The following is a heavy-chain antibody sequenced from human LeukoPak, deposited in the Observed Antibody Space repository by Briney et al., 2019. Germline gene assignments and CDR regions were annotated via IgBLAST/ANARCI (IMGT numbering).Heavy chain of an antibody. D-gene: IGHD2-2*01. CDR2: ISAYNGNT. J-gene: IGHJ5*02. Sequence: ASVKVSCKASGYTFTSYGISWVRQAPGQGLEWMGWISAYNGNTNYAQKLQGRVTMTTDTSTKKAYMELRSLRSDDTAVYYCARSLLSSNWFDPWGQGTLVTVSS. CDR3: ARSLLSSNWFDP. CDR1: GYTFTSYG. V-gene: IGHV1-18*01.